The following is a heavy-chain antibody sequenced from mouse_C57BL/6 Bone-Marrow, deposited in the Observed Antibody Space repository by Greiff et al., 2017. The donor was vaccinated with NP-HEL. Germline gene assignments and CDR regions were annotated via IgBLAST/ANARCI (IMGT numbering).Heavy chain of an antibody. CDR1: GYTFTDYN. Sequence: VQLKQSGPELVKPGASVKMSCKASGYTFTDYNMHWVKQSHGKSLEWIGYINPDNGGTSYNQKFKGKAKLNVNKSSSTAYMELRSLTSEDSAVYYCARGGYPGGLYAYWGQGTLVTVSA. CDR2: INPDNGGT. V-gene: IGHV1-22*01. D-gene: IGHD2-2*01. CDR3: ARGGYPGGLYAY. J-gene: IGHJ3*01.